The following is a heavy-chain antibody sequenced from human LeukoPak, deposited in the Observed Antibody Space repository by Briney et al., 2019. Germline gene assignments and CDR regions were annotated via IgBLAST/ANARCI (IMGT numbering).Heavy chain of an antibody. V-gene: IGHV5-51*01. J-gene: IGHJ3*02. D-gene: IGHD6-6*01. CDR3: ARSRLQLVRPDAFDI. Sequence: GESLKISCKGSGYSFTNYWIAWVRQMPGKGLEWMGIIYPGESETRYSPSFQGQVTISADKSISTAYLQWSSLKASDTAMYYCARSRLQLVRPDAFDIWGQGTMVTVSS. CDR2: IYPGESET. CDR1: GYSFTNYW.